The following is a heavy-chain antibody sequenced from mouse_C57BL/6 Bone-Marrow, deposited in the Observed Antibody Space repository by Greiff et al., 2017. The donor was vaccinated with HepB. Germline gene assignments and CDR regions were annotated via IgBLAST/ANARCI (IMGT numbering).Heavy chain of an antibody. V-gene: IGHV1-80*01. CDR1: GYAFSSYW. CDR3: ARPNLLLRYWYFDV. Sequence: VQLQQSGAELVKPGASVKISCKASGYAFSSYWMNWVKQRPGKGLEWIGQIYPGDGDTNYNGKFKGKATLTADKSSSTAYMQLSSLTSEDSAVYFCARPNLLLRYWYFDVWGTGTTVTVSS. J-gene: IGHJ1*03. D-gene: IGHD1-1*01. CDR2: IYPGDGDT.